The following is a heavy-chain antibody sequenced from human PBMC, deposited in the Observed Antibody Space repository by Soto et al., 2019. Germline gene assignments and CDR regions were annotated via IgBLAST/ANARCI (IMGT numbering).Heavy chain of an antibody. CDR1: GYSFITYG. CDR2: ISTYNGNT. V-gene: IGHV1-18*01. Sequence: QVQLVQSGAEVKKPGASVKVSCKAPGYSFITYGIGWVRQAPGQGLEWMGWISTYNGNTNYAQKLQGRITMTTDTSTTTGYMELRSLRSDDTAVYYCARDRPTSSIRARDYYYAMDVWGQGTTVTVSS. J-gene: IGHJ6*02. CDR3: ARDRPTSSIRARDYYYAMDV. D-gene: IGHD6-6*01.